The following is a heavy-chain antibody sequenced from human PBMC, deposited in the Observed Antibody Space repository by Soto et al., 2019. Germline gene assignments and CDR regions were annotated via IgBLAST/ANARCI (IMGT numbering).Heavy chain of an antibody. Sequence: PGESLKISCKGSGYSFTSYWIGWVRQMPGKGLEWMGIIYPGDSDTRYSPSFQGQVTISADKSISTAYLQWSSLKASDTAMYYCARRIVVVPAAHDAFDIWGQGTMVT. J-gene: IGHJ3*02. V-gene: IGHV5-51*01. CDR2: IYPGDSDT. CDR3: ARRIVVVPAAHDAFDI. D-gene: IGHD2-2*01. CDR1: GYSFTSYW.